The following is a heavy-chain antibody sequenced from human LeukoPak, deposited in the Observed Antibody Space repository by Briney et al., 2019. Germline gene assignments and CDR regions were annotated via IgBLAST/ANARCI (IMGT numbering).Heavy chain of an antibody. Sequence: ASVKVSCKASGYTFTSYGISWVRQAPGQGLEWMGWISAYNGNTNYAQKLQGRVTMTTDTSTSTAYMELRSLRSDDTAVYYCARVFFTMVRGVINYYNGMDVVGQGTTVTVSS. CDR2: ISAYNGNT. CDR3: ARVFFTMVRGVINYYNGMDV. J-gene: IGHJ6*02. CDR1: GYTFTSYG. D-gene: IGHD3-10*01. V-gene: IGHV1-18*01.